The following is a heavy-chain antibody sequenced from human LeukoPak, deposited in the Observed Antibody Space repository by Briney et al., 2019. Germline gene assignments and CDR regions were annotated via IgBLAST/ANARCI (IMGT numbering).Heavy chain of an antibody. CDR3: ARPNFWSGYYQGY. D-gene: IGHD3-3*01. V-gene: IGHV1-18*01. Sequence: GASVKVSCKASGGTFSSYAISWVRQAPGQGLEWMGWISAYNGNTNYAQKLQGRVTMTRNTSISTAYMELSSLRSEDTAVYYCARPNFWSGYYQGYWGQGTLVTVSS. CDR1: GGTFSSYA. J-gene: IGHJ4*02. CDR2: ISAYNGNT.